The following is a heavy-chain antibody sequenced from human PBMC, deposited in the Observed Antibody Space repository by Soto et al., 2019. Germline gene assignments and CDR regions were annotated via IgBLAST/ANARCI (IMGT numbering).Heavy chain of an antibody. CDR3: AKDGYLWFGELYYFDY. Sequence: GGSLRLSCAASGFTFSSYSMNWVRQAPGKGLEWVSSISSSSSYIYYADSVKGRFTISRDNSKNTLYLQMNSLRAEDTAVYYCAKDGYLWFGELYYFDYWGQGTLVTVSS. J-gene: IGHJ4*02. CDR1: GFTFSSYS. D-gene: IGHD3-10*01. CDR2: ISSSSSYI. V-gene: IGHV3-21*01.